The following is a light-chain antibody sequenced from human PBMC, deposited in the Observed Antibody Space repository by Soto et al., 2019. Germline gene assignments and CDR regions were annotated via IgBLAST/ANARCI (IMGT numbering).Light chain of an antibody. CDR3: SSFSSSSTLYV. V-gene: IGLV2-14*01. Sequence: QSALTQPASVSGSPGQSITISCTGTSSDVGGYKYVSWYQQHPGKAPKLMIYEVTNRPSGVSNRFSGSKSANTASLTFSGLQAEDEANYYCSSFSSSSTLYVFGTGTKVTVL. J-gene: IGLJ1*01. CDR1: SSDVGGYKY. CDR2: EVT.